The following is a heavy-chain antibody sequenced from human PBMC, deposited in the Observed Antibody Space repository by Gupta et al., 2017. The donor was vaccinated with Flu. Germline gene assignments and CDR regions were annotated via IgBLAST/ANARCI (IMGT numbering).Heavy chain of an antibody. D-gene: IGHD6-13*01. CDR2: VWYDGSNT. J-gene: IGHJ4*02. CDR1: GCIFSSYG. CDR3: ARAYGDCSSASCTNGASDY. Sequence: QVQLVESGGGVFQPGRPLRLSCAASGCIFSSYGMHWFRPAPGKGLEWVALVWYDGSNTYHAESVKGRFTISRDNSKNTLYLQMNSLRAEDTAVYYCARAYGDCSSASCTNGASDYWGQGTLVTVSS. V-gene: IGHV3-33*01.